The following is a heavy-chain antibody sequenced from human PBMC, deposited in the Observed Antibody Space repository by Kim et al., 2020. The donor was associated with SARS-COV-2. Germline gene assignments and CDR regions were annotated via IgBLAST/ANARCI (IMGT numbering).Heavy chain of an antibody. CDR1: GYTFTGYY. V-gene: IGHV1-2*05. D-gene: IGHD3-10*01. CDR2: INPNSGGT. J-gene: IGHJ6*02. Sequence: ASVKVSCKASGYTFTGYYMHWVRQAPGQGLEWMGRINPNSGGTNYAQKFQGRVTMTRETSISTAYMELSRLRSDDTVVYDCARESPMVRGSMDVWGQRPPFTVSS. CDR3: ARESPMVRGSMDV.